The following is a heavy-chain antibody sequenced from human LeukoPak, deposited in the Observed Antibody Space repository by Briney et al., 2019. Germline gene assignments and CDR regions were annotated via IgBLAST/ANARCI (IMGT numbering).Heavy chain of an antibody. V-gene: IGHV3-74*01. J-gene: IGHJ5*02. CDR3: ARGPRVTNNWFDP. CDR2: INSDGSST. Sequence: PGGSLRLSCAASGFTFSSYWMHWVRQAPGKGLVWVSRINSDGSSTSYADSVTGRFTISRDNAKNTLDPQMNSLRAEDTAVYYCARGPRVTNNWFDPWGQGTLVTVSS. CDR1: GFTFSSYW. D-gene: IGHD4-11*01.